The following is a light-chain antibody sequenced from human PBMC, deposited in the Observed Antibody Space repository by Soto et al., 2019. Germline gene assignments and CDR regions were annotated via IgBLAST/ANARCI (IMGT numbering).Light chain of an antibody. CDR1: QSLVYSDGNTY. CDR3: MQSTYWPWT. J-gene: IGKJ1*01. CDR2: KVS. Sequence: DVVMTQSPLSLPVTLGQPASISCRSSQSLVYSDGNTYLNWFQQRPGQSPRRLIYKVSNRDSGVPDRFSGSGSGTDFTLKISRVEAEDVGVYYCMQSTYWPWTFGQGTKVEIK. V-gene: IGKV2-30*01.